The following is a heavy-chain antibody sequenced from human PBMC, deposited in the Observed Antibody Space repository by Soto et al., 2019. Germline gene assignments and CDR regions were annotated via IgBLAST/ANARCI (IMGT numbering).Heavy chain of an antibody. D-gene: IGHD5-12*01. J-gene: IGHJ3*02. CDR3: AGASTWHPGAFDI. V-gene: IGHV4-59*12. CDR1: WWSIRNFY. CDR2: SYYSGST. Sequence: SETPSLTRTLFWWSIRNFYWGWVREPPGKGLEWIGYSYYSGSTNYNPSLKSRVTISVDTSKNQLSLKLSSVTAADTAVYYCAGASTWHPGAFDIWGQGTTVTVSS.